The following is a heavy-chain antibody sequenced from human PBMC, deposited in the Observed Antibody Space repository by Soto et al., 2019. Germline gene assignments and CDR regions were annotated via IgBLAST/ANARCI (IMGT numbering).Heavy chain of an antibody. Sequence: QVHLVQSGAEVRKPGASVKVSCKASGYTFSSYAMHWVRQAPGQRLEWMGWINAGYGNTKSSQKFQDRVTISRDTSASTAYIELTSLRSEDTAVYYCARDTGDGTFDFWGQGTLVTFSS. V-gene: IGHV1-3*01. CDR1: GYTFSSYA. CDR2: INAGYGNT. D-gene: IGHD7-27*01. J-gene: IGHJ4*02. CDR3: ARDTGDGTFDF.